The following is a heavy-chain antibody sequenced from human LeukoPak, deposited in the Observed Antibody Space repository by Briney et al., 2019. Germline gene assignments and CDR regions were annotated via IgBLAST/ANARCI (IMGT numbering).Heavy chain of an antibody. J-gene: IGHJ4*02. V-gene: IGHV3-30-3*01. Sequence: GGSLRLSCAASGFTFSSYAMHWVRQGPGKGLEWVAVISYDGSNKYYADSVKGRFTISSDNSKNTLYLQMNSLRAEDTAVYYCARDQGWIQLWLLLEGSSMGIDYWGQGTLVTVSS. CDR2: ISYDGSNK. CDR1: GFTFSSYA. CDR3: ARDQGWIQLWLLLEGSSMGIDY. D-gene: IGHD5-18*01.